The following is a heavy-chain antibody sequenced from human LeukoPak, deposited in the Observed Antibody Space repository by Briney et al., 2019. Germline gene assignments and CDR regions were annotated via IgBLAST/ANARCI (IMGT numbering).Heavy chain of an antibody. CDR3: AKDQRGVGAPVDY. CDR2: ISGSGGST. V-gene: IGHV3-23*01. J-gene: IGHJ4*02. D-gene: IGHD1-26*01. Sequence: PGGSLRLSCAASGFTFSSYSMNWVRQAPGKGLEWVSAISGSGGSTYYADSVKGRFTISRDNSKNTLYLQMNSLRAEDTAVYYCAKDQRGVGAPVDYWGQGTLVTVSS. CDR1: GFTFSSYS.